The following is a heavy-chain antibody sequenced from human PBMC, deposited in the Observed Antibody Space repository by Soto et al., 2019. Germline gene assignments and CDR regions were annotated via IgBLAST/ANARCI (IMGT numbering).Heavy chain of an antibody. V-gene: IGHV3-23*01. CDR1: GFTFSSYA. D-gene: IGHD2-15*01. J-gene: IGHJ4*02. CDR2: ISGSGGST. Sequence: GGSLRLSCAASGFTFSSYAMSWVRQAPGKGLEWVSAISGSGGSTYNADSVKGRFTISRDNSKNTLYLQMNSLRAEDTAVYYCAKLGGYSGWFYFDYWGQGTLVTVSS. CDR3: AKLGGYSGWFYFDY.